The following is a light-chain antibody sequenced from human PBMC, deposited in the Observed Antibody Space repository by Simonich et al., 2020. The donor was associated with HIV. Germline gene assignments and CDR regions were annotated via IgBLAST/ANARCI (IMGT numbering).Light chain of an antibody. J-gene: IGKJ1*01. CDR2: AAS. Sequence: DIQMSQSPSSLSASVGDRVTITCRASQTISRYLNWYQQKPGTAPKLLIYAASTFQIGVPARFSGSASGTDFTLAISSLQPEDFATYYCQQNDNTPWTFGQGTKVEIK. CDR3: QQNDNTPWT. V-gene: IGKV1-39*01. CDR1: QTISRY.